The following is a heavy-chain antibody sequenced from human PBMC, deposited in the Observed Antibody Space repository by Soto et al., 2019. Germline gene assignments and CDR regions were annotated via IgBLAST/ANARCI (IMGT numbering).Heavy chain of an antibody. CDR1: GGSFSGYY. J-gene: IGHJ6*02. V-gene: IGHV4-34*01. Sequence: QVQLQQWGAGLLKPSETLSLTCAVYGGSFSGYYWSWIRQPPGKGLEWIGEINHSGSTNYNPSLKSRVTISVDTSKNQFSLKLSSVTAADTAVYYCARGRSSGFSYYYYYGMDVWGQGTTVTVSS. CDR3: ARGRSSGFSYYYYYGMDV. CDR2: INHSGST. D-gene: IGHD3-10*01.